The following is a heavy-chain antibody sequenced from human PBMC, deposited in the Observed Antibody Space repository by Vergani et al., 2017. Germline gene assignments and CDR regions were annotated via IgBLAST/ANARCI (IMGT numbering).Heavy chain of an antibody. J-gene: IGHJ4*02. CDR1: GFTFSSYS. D-gene: IGHD6-19*01. V-gene: IGHV3-21*01. Sequence: EVQLVESGGGLVKPGGSLRLSCAASGFTFSSYSMNWVRQAPGKGLEWVSSISSSSSYIYYADSVKVRFTISRDNAKNSLYLQMNSLRAEDTAVYYCANGYSSGWALGYWGQGTLVTVSS. CDR2: ISSSSSYI. CDR3: ANGYSSGWALGY.